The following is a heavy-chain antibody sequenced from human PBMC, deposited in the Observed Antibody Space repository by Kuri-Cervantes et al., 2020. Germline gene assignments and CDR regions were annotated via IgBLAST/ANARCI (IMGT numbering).Heavy chain of an antibody. CDR3: ARERTAIRFFDY. CDR1: GGSISSYY. CDR2: IYYSGST. D-gene: IGHD5-18*01. J-gene: IGHJ4*02. Sequence: GSLRLSCTVSGGSISSYYWSWIRQPPGKGLEWIGYIYYSGSTNYNPSLKSRVTISVDTSKNQFSLKLSSVTAADTAVYYCARERTAIRFFDYWGQGTLVTVSS. V-gene: IGHV4-59*01.